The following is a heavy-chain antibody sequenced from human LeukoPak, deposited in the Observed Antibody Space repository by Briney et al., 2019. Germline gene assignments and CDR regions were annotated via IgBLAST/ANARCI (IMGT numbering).Heavy chain of an antibody. J-gene: IGHJ6*02. D-gene: IGHD6-6*01. CDR2: IYSGGST. CDR1: GFTVTSNN. V-gene: IGHV3-53*01. CDR3: ARVAARPRYYYYYGMDV. Sequence: PGGSLRLSCAASGFTVTSNNMSWARQAPGKGLEWVSVIYSGGSTYYADSVKGRFTISRDNSKNTLYLQMNSLRAEDTAVYYCARVAARPRYYYYYGMDVWGQGTTVTVSS.